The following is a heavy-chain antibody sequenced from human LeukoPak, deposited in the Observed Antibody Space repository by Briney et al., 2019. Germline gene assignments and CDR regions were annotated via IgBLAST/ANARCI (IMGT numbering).Heavy chain of an antibody. V-gene: IGHV4-39*07. Sequence: SETLSLTCTVSGGSISSSSYYWGWIRQPPGKGLEWIGSIYYSGSTYYNPSLKSRVTISVDTSKNQFSLKLSSVTAADTAVYYCARVQSNDSSGWYGEWEPSLDYWGQGTLVTVSS. D-gene: IGHD6-19*01. CDR2: IYYSGST. CDR1: GGSISSSSYY. CDR3: ARVQSNDSSGWYGEWEPSLDY. J-gene: IGHJ4*02.